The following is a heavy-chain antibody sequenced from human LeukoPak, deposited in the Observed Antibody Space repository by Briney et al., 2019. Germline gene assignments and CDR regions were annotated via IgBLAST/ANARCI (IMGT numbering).Heavy chain of an antibody. CDR1: EFTLSNYQ. J-gene: IGHJ6*03. V-gene: IGHV3-48*03. Sequence: GGSLRLSCTASEFTLSNYQMNWVRQAPGKGLEWVSDISSSGSSIYYADSVKGRFTISRDNAKNSLFLQINSLRAEDTAVYYCARVRSAYSGSYYYYMDVWGKGTTVTVSS. D-gene: IGHD6-6*01. CDR2: ISSSGSSI. CDR3: ARVRSAYSGSYYYYMDV.